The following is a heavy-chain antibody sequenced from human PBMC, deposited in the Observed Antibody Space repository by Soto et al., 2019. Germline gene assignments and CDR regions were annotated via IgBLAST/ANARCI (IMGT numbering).Heavy chain of an antibody. D-gene: IGHD1-7*01. Sequence: GESLKISCKASGYTFSDYWIAWVRQMPGEGLEWMGIVHPDESDTRYSPSFQGQVSISADMSISTAYLQWSSLKATDTAVYFCVRQNTWNSYYGMDVWGQGTTVTVSS. CDR2: VHPDESDT. CDR1: GYTFSDYW. J-gene: IGHJ6*02. V-gene: IGHV5-51*01. CDR3: VRQNTWNSYYGMDV.